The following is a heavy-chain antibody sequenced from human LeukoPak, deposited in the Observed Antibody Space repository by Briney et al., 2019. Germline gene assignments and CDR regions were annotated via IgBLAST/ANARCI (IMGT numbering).Heavy chain of an antibody. CDR1: GFTFSSYG. J-gene: IGHJ5*02. CDR2: IRYDGSNK. CDR3: AKDVFWSGMGLNWFDP. D-gene: IGHD3-3*01. V-gene: IGHV3-30*02. Sequence: GRSLRLSCAASGFTFSSYGMHWVRQAPGKGLEWVAFIRYDGSNKYYADSVKGRFTISRDNSKNTLYLQMNSLRAEDTAVYYCAKDVFWSGMGLNWFDPWGQGTLVTVSS.